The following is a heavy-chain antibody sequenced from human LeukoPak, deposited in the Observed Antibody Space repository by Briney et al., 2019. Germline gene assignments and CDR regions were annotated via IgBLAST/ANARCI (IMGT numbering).Heavy chain of an antibody. CDR1: GFTISSNY. CDR3: ARETTIFGVVIDY. J-gene: IGHJ4*02. Sequence: AGGSLSLSCAASGFTISSNYMSWVRQAPGKGLEWVSVIYSGGSTYYADSVKGRFTISRDNSKNTLYLQMNSLRAEDTAVYYCARETTIFGVVIDYWGQGTLVTVSS. V-gene: IGHV3-53*05. D-gene: IGHD3-3*01. CDR2: IYSGGST.